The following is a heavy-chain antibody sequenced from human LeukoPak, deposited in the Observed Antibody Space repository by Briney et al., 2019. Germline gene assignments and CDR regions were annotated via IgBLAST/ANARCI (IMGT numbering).Heavy chain of an antibody. CDR3: ARGFSSGYYPSGAMDV. CDR1: GYTFTSYY. CDR2: IIPIFGIA. Sequence: LVKVSCKASGYTFTSYYMHWVRQAPGQGLEWMGGIIPIFGIANYAQKFQGRVTITADKSTRTAYMEMRSLRYEAKAVYYCARGFSSGYYPSGAMDVWGQGTTVTVSS. D-gene: IGHD3-22*01. J-gene: IGHJ6*02. V-gene: IGHV1-69*10.